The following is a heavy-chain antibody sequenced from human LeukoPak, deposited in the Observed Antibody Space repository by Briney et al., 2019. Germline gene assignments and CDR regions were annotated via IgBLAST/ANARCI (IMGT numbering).Heavy chain of an antibody. CDR3: AKGPLQVPLGNDY. CDR2: IIPIFGTA. Sequence: SVKVSCKASGGTFSSYAISWVRQAPGQGLEWMGRIIPIFGTANYAQKFQGRVTITTDESTSTAYMLLSSLRSEDTAVYYCAKGPLQVPLGNDYWGQGTLVTVSS. CDR1: GGTFSSYA. D-gene: IGHD1-26*01. J-gene: IGHJ4*02. V-gene: IGHV1-69*05.